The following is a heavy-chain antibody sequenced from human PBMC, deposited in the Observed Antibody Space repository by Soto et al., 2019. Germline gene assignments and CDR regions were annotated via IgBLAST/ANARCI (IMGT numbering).Heavy chain of an antibody. CDR2: ISAYNANT. CDR3: AREVFRYFDL. Sequence: QVHLVQSGAEGKKPGASVKVSCKASGYTLTRYGITWVRQAPGQGLEWMGSISAYNANTNYAKKLPGRLTMTTDTSTSTAYMELRSLTSDDTAVYYCAREVFRYFDLWGRGTLVSVSS. D-gene: IGHD1-20*01. V-gene: IGHV1-18*01. J-gene: IGHJ2*01. CDR1: GYTLTRYG.